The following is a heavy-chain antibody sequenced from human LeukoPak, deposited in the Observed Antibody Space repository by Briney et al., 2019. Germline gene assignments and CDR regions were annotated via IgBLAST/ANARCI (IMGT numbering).Heavy chain of an antibody. CDR2: IYYSGST. Sequence: SETLSLTRTVSGGSISSGGYYWSWIRQHPGKGLEWIGYIYYSGSTYYNPSLKSRVTISVDTSKNQFSLKLSSVTAADTAVYYCARAPYGSGDYYFDYWGQGTLVTVSS. J-gene: IGHJ4*02. V-gene: IGHV4-31*03. D-gene: IGHD3-10*01. CDR3: ARAPYGSGDYYFDY. CDR1: GGSISSGGYY.